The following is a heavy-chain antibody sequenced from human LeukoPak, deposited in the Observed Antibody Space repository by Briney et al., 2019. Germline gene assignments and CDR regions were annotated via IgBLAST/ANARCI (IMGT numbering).Heavy chain of an antibody. CDR1: GGSISSGGYY. CDR3: ARQYFYGSGSYYPVGY. D-gene: IGHD3-10*01. Sequence: SETLSLTCTVSGGSISSGGYYWSWIRQHPGRGLEWIGHIYYSGSTYYNPSLKSRVTITVDTSKNQFSLKLSSVTAADTAVYYCARQYFYGSGSYYPVGYWGQGTLVTVTS. V-gene: IGHV4-31*03. CDR2: IYYSGST. J-gene: IGHJ4*02.